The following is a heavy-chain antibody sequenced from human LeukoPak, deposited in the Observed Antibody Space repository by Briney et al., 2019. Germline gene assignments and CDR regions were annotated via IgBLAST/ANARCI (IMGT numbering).Heavy chain of an antibody. CDR1: GGSISSSSYY. CDR2: IYYSGST. V-gene: IGHV4-39*01. Sequence: PSETLSLTCTVSGGSISSSSYYWGWIRQPPGKGLEWLGSIYYSGSTYYNPSLKSRVTISVDTSKNQFSLKLSSVTAADTAVYYCARFSSSSSYFDYWGQGTLVTVSS. J-gene: IGHJ4*02. D-gene: IGHD6-13*01. CDR3: ARFSSSSSYFDY.